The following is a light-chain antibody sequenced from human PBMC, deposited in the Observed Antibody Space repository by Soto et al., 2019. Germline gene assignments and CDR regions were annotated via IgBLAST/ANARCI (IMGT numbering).Light chain of an antibody. Sequence: QSVLTQPASVSGSPGQSITISCTGTSSDVGAYNYVSWYQQHPGKAPKLMIYDVSNRPSGVSDRFSGSKSGDTASLTISALQAEDEADYHCSSYTTSKTLVFGGGTKVTVL. CDR3: SSYTTSKTLV. J-gene: IGLJ2*01. V-gene: IGLV2-14*01. CDR2: DVS. CDR1: SSDVGAYNY.